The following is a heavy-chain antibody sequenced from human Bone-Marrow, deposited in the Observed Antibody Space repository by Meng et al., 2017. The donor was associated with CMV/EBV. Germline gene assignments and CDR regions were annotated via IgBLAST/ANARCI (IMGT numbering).Heavy chain of an antibody. CDR2: IYYSGST. J-gene: IGHJ6*02. Sequence: GSLRLSCTVSGGSISSSSYYWGWIRQPPGKGLEWIGSIYYSGSTYYNPSLKSRVTISVDTSKNQFSLKVSSVTAADTAVYYCARDQQEPLAYGMDVWGQGTTVTVSS. D-gene: IGHD1-1*01. V-gene: IGHV4-39*07. CDR1: GGSISSSSYY. CDR3: ARDQQEPLAYGMDV.